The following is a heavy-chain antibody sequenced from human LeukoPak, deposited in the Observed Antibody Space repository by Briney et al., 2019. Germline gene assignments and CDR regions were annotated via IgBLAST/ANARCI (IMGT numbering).Heavy chain of an antibody. V-gene: IGHV3-74*01. J-gene: IGHJ4*02. Sequence: GGSLRLSCAASGFTFSSYWMHWVRQAPGKGLVWVSRINSDGSSTSYADSVKGRFTISRDNSKNALFLHMNSLRAEDTAVYSCAKGYYGSGSYGWFDYWGQETLVTVSS. CDR2: INSDGSST. D-gene: IGHD3-10*01. CDR3: AKGYYGSGSYGWFDY. CDR1: GFTFSSYW.